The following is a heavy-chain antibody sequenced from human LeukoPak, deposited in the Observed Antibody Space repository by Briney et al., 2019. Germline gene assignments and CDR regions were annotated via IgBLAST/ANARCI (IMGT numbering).Heavy chain of an antibody. CDR1: GFTFSSYA. Sequence: GRSLRLSCAASGFTFSSYAMHWVRQAPGKGLEWVAGISYDGSNKYYADSVKGRFTISRDNSKNTLYLQMNSLRAEDTAVYYCARDRGQLLRMDVWGTGTTVTVSS. J-gene: IGHJ6*04. CDR2: ISYDGSNK. V-gene: IGHV3-30*04. CDR3: ARDRGQLLRMDV. D-gene: IGHD2-2*01.